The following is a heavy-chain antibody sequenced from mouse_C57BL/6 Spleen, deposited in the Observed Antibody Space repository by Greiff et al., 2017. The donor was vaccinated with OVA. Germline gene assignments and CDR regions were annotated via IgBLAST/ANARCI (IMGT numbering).Heavy chain of an antibody. V-gene: IGHV1-82*01. CDR1: GYAFSSSW. Sequence: LEESGPELVKPGASVKISCKASGYAFSSSWMNWVKQRPGKGLEWIGRIYPGDGDTNYNGKFKGKATLTADKSSSTAYMQLSSLTSEDSAVYFCAREFYGYGGFAYWGQGTLVTVSA. J-gene: IGHJ3*01. CDR2: IYPGDGDT. D-gene: IGHD2-2*01. CDR3: AREFYGYGGFAY.